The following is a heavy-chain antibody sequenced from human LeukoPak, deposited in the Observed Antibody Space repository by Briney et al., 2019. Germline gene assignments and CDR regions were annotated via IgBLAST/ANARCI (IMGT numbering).Heavy chain of an antibody. CDR1: GVSINSHY. V-gene: IGHV4-4*09. Sequence: SETLSLTCTVSGVSINSHYLNWIRQPPGKGLEWIGHIYGSGRTNYNPSLKSRVTMSVDTSKTQFSLNLHSLTAADTAVYYCAVSPNQDFFDYWGQGPLVTVSS. J-gene: IGHJ4*02. CDR2: IYGSGRT. CDR3: AVSPNQDFFDY.